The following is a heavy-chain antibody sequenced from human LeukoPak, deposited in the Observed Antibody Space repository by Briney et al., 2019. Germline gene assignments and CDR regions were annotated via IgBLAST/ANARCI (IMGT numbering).Heavy chain of an antibody. Sequence: SETLSLTCTVSGGSISSYYWSWIRQPPGKGLEWIGYIYYSGSTNYNPSLKSRVTISADTSKNQFSLKLSSVTAADTAVYYCARDPTRVAAAGLYFDYWGQGTLVTVSS. CDR3: ARDPTRVAAAGLYFDY. CDR1: GGSISSYY. CDR2: IYYSGST. D-gene: IGHD6-13*01. J-gene: IGHJ4*02. V-gene: IGHV4-59*01.